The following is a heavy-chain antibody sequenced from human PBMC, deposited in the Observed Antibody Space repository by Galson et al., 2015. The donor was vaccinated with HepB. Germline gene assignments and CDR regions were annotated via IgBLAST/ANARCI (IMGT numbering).Heavy chain of an antibody. D-gene: IGHD3-3*01. CDR1: GFTFSSYE. Sequence: LSLSCAASGFTFSSYEMNWVRQAPGKGLEWVSYISSSGSTIYYADSVKGRFTISRDNAKNSLYLQMNSLRAEDTAVYYCAGAHWSGYYGEDVWGQGTTVTVSS. V-gene: IGHV3-48*03. J-gene: IGHJ6*02. CDR2: ISSSGSTI. CDR3: AGAHWSGYYGEDV.